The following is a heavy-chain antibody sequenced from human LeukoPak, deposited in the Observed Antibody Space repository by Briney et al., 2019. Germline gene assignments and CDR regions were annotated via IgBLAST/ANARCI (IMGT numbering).Heavy chain of an antibody. V-gene: IGHV3-23*01. J-gene: IGHJ4*02. CDR1: GFTFSVHV. Sequence: PGGSLRLSCAASGFTFSVHVMSWVRQAPGKGLEWVSSSGFSTYYADSVKDRFTISRDNSKSTLYLQMNSLRAEDTALYYCAKDPNHRGYSGYVDYWGQGTLVTVSS. CDR3: AKDPNHRGYSGYVDY. CDR2: SGFST. D-gene: IGHD5-12*01.